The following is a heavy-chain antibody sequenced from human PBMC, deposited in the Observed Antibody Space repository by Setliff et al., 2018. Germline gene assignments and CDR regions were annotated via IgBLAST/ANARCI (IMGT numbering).Heavy chain of an antibody. Sequence: KTSETLSLTCTVSGGSISVYYWTWFRQPPGKGLEWIGEICHSGSTNYNPSLKSRVTISVDKSKNQFSLKLSSVTAADTAVYYCARIRTGTFLNWFDPWGQGTLVTVSS. CDR3: ARIRTGTFLNWFDP. CDR2: ICHSGST. CDR1: GGSISVYY. J-gene: IGHJ5*02. V-gene: IGHV4-59*12. D-gene: IGHD1-7*01.